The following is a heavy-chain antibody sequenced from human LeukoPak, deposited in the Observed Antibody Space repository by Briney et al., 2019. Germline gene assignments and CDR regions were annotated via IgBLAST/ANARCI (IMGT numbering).Heavy chain of an antibody. CDR2: MNLNTGAT. D-gene: IGHD6-19*01. V-gene: IGHV1-2*02. J-gene: IGHJ4*02. Sequence: ASLIASSKPSVYTFTSYYLHCVRQAPAQALQRMGSMNLNTGATAIAENVQGRVAMSRDTSIDTAYMLLSSLTSDDTAVYYCARDRVGSGWPRPWYFEFWGQGTLVTVSS. CDR3: ARDRVGSGWPRPWYFEF. CDR1: VYTFTSYY.